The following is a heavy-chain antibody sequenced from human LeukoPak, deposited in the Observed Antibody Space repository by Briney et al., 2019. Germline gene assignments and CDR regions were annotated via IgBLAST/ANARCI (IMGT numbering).Heavy chain of an antibody. CDR3: ARPKRDILTGYFNPRGAFDI. CDR2: INHSGST. D-gene: IGHD3-9*01. V-gene: IGHV4-34*01. J-gene: IGHJ3*02. Sequence: PSETLSLTCAVYGGSFSGDYWSWIRQPPGKGLEWIGEINHSGSTNYNPSLKSRVTISVDTSKNQFSLKLSSVTAADTAVYYCARPKRDILTGYFNPRGAFDIWGQGTMVTVSS. CDR1: GGSFSGDY.